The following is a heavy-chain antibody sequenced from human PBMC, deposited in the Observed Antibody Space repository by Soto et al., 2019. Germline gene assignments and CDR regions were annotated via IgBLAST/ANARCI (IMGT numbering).Heavy chain of an antibody. D-gene: IGHD6-6*01. CDR1: GFTVSSNY. V-gene: IGHV3-66*01. Sequence: EVQLVESGGGLVQPGGSLRLSCAASGFTVSSNYMSWVRQAPGKGLEWVSVIYSGGSTHYADSVKGRFTISRDNSKNTLYLQMNSLRAEDTAVYYCAKSSSSLYFQHWGQGTLVTVSS. CDR3: AKSSSSLYFQH. CDR2: IYSGGST. J-gene: IGHJ1*01.